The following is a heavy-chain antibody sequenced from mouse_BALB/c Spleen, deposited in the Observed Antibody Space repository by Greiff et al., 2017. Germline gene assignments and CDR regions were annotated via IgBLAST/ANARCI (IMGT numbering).Heavy chain of an antibody. CDR2: IDPANGNT. CDR1: GFNIKDTY. CDR3: ARLLRSDY. V-gene: IGHV14-3*02. D-gene: IGHD1-1*01. Sequence: VHVKQSGAELVKPGASVKLSCTASGFNIKDTYMHWVKQRPEQGLEWIGRIDPANGNTKYDPKFQGKATITADTSSNTAYLQLSSLTSEDTAVYYCARLLRSDYWGQGTTLTVSS. J-gene: IGHJ2*01.